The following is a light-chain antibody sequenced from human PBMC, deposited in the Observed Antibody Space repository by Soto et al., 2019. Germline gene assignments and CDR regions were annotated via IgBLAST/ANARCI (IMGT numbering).Light chain of an antibody. CDR3: QQYNNWPTIT. Sequence: EIVMTQSPATLSVSPGERATLSCRASQSVRSSLAWYHQKPGQAPRLLIYDASTRATGIPARFSGSGSATEFTLTISSLQSEDFAVYYCQQYNNWPTITFGQGTKVDIX. V-gene: IGKV3-15*01. J-gene: IGKJ1*01. CDR1: QSVRSS. CDR2: DAS.